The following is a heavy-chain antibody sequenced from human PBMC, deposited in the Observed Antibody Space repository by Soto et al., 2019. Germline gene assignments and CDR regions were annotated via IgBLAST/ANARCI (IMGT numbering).Heavy chain of an antibody. CDR3: ARVQVDGFRGDAGYFEY. CDR2: IDYSGNS. V-gene: IGHV4-31*03. J-gene: IGHJ4*02. Sequence: SETLSLTCTVSGASISSGSYYWSWIRQHPGKGLEWIGYIDYSGNSCYNPSLKSRVTISVDTSKNQFSLKVNSVNAADTAVYYCARVQVDGFRGDAGYFEYWGQGALVTVSS. CDR1: GASISSGSYY. D-gene: IGHD2-8*02.